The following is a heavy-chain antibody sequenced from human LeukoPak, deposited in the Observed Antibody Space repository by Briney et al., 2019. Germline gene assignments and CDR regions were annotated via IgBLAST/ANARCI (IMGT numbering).Heavy chain of an antibody. Sequence: SETLSLTCAVSGGSTSSSNYYWGWIRQPPGQGLEWIGSIYYSGSTYYKPSLKSRVTMSVDMSKNQFSLKLSSVTAADTAVYYCARPQRYSNYALDYWGQGTLVTVSS. CDR2: IYYSGST. D-gene: IGHD4-11*01. CDR1: GGSTSSSNYY. CDR3: ARPQRYSNYALDY. J-gene: IGHJ4*02. V-gene: IGHV4-39*01.